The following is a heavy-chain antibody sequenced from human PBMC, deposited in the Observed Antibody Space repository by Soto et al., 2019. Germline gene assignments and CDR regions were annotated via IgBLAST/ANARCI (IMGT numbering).Heavy chain of an antibody. CDR1: GDSVSSNSAA. CDR2: TYYRSKWYN. CDR3: ARDVPPTMVRGELTYYYYMDV. Sequence: SQTLSLTCAISGDSVSSNSAAWNWIRQSPSRGLEWLGRTYYRSKWYNDYAVSVKSRITINPDTSRNQFSLKLSSVTAADTAVYYCARDVPPTMVRGELTYYYYMDVWGKGTTVTVSS. J-gene: IGHJ6*03. V-gene: IGHV6-1*01. D-gene: IGHD3-10*01.